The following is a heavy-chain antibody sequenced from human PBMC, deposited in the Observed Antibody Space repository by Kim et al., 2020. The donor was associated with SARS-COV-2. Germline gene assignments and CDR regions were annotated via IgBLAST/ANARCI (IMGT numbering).Heavy chain of an antibody. CDR1: GYSFTSYW. Sequence: GESLKISCKGSGYSFTSYWIGWVRQMPGKGLEWMGIIYPGDSDTRYSPSFQGQVTISADKSISTAYLQWSSLKASDTAMYYCARVRAVAGGGRNYYYYGMDVWGQGTTVTVSS. D-gene: IGHD6-19*01. V-gene: IGHV5-51*01. CDR2: IYPGDSDT. CDR3: ARVRAVAGGGRNYYYYGMDV. J-gene: IGHJ6*02.